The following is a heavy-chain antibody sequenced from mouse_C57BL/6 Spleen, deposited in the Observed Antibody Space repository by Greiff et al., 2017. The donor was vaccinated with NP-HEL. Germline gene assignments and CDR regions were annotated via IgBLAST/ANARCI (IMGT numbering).Heavy chain of an antibody. CDR3: ARPYDGYYGYFDV. J-gene: IGHJ1*03. V-gene: IGHV1-54*01. Sequence: VQLQESGAELVRPGTSVKVSCKASGYAFTNYLIEWVKQRPGQGLEWIGVINPGSGGTNYNEKFKGKATLTADKSSSTAYMQLSSLTSEDAAVYFCARPYDGYYGYFDVWGTGTTVTVSS. D-gene: IGHD2-3*01. CDR2: INPGSGGT. CDR1: GYAFTNYL.